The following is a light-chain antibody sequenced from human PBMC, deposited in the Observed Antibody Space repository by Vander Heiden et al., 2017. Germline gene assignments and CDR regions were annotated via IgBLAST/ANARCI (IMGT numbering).Light chain of an antibody. CDR3: SAWDSSLSAVV. J-gene: IGLJ2*01. Sequence: QAGLTQPPPVSMGLRQTAKHTCTGNSNNVGNQGAAWLQQHQGHPPKLRSYKNNNRPSGISERFSASRSGNTASLTITGLQPEDEADYYCSAWDSSLSAVVFDGGTKLTVL. CDR1: SNNVGNQG. V-gene: IGLV10-54*04. CDR2: KNN.